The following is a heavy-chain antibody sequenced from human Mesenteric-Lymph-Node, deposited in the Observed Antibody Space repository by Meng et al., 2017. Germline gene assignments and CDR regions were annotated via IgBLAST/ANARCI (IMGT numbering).Heavy chain of an antibody. CDR1: GFTFSSYW. CDR2: IKQDGSEK. CDR3: AREYSSGYLDY. Sequence: GESLKISCAASGFTFSSYWMSWVRQAPGKGLEWVANIKQDGSEKYYVDSVKGRFTISRDNAKNSLYLQMNSLRAEDTAVYYCAREYSSGYLDYWGQGTLVTVSS. V-gene: IGHV3-7*01. D-gene: IGHD3-22*01. J-gene: IGHJ4*02.